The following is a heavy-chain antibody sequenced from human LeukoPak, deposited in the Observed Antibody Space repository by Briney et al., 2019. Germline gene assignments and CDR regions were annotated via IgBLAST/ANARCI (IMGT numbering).Heavy chain of an antibody. V-gene: IGHV4-39*07. CDR1: GGSISSSSYY. J-gene: IGHJ5*02. CDR3: ARVLARSSFFTRFDP. CDR2: IYYSGST. Sequence: SETLSLTCTVSGGSISSSSYYWGWIRQPPGKGLEWIGSIYYSGSTYYNPSLKSRVTISVDTSKNQFSLKLSSVTAADTAVYYCARVLARSSFFTRFDPWGQGTLVTVSS. D-gene: IGHD3-3*01.